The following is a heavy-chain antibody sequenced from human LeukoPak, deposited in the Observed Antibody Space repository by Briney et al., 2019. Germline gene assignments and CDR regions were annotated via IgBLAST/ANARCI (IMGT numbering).Heavy chain of an antibody. CDR1: GVSFSGYY. Sequence: PSETLSLTCAVYGVSFSGYYWSWIRQPPGKGLEWIGEINHSGSTNYDPSLKSRVTISVDTSKNQFSLKLSSVTAADTAVYYCARLSGRSFAFDIWGQGTMVTVSS. V-gene: IGHV4-34*01. J-gene: IGHJ3*02. CDR3: ARLSGRSFAFDI. D-gene: IGHD3-10*01. CDR2: INHSGST.